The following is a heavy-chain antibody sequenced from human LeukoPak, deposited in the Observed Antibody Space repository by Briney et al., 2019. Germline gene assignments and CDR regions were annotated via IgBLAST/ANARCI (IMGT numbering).Heavy chain of an antibody. V-gene: IGHV4-34*01. Sequence: PSETLSLTCTVSGGSISSYYWSWIRQPPGKGLEWIGEINHSGSTNYNPSLKSRVTISVDTSKNQFSLKLSSVTAADTAAYYCAREEYGSTVTNYWGQGTLVTVSS. CDR3: AREEYGSTVTNY. CDR1: GGSISSYY. D-gene: IGHD4-17*01. J-gene: IGHJ4*02. CDR2: INHSGST.